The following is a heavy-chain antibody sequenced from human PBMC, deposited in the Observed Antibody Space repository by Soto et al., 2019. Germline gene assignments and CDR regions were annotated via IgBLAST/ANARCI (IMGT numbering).Heavy chain of an antibody. CDR1: GFTFSSYG. J-gene: IGHJ4*02. CDR3: AKDRITMIVVVPYFDY. Sequence: PGGSLRLSCAASGFTFSSYGMHWVRQAPGKGLEWVAVISYDGSNKYYADSVKGRFTISRDNSKNTLYLQMNSLRAEDTAVYYCAKDRITMIVVVPYFDYWGQGTLVTVSS. CDR2: ISYDGSNK. D-gene: IGHD3-22*01. V-gene: IGHV3-30*18.